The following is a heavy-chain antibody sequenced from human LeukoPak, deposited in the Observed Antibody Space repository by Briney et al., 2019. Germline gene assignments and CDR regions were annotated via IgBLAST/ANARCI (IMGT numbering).Heavy chain of an antibody. CDR2: VSAKAAGT. CDR1: GFTFSSYG. J-gene: IGHJ4*02. V-gene: IGHV3-23*01. CDR3: AKDQGEYYGSGSYDY. D-gene: IGHD3-10*01. Sequence: GRCLRPSCAASGFTFSSYGMGWVRQVAGKGLEWVSGVSAKAAGTYYADSVKGRFIISRDNSNNTLYLQMNRLRADDTAIYYCAKDQGEYYGSGSYDYWGQGSLVTVSP.